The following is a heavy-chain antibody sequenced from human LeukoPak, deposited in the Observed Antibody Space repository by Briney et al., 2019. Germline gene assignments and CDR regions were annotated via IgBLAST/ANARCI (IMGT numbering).Heavy chain of an antibody. Sequence: GGSLRLSCAASGFTFNKHHMSWIRQAPGKGLEWVSYISTGGGTTYYADSVKGRFTISRDNTGDSVFLQMYSLRVEDTAVYYCARRSSTSSFDVFDIWGQGTMVTVSS. CDR2: ISTGGGTT. CDR3: ARRSSTSSFDVFDI. CDR1: GFTFNKHH. J-gene: IGHJ3*02. D-gene: IGHD6-6*01. V-gene: IGHV3-11*01.